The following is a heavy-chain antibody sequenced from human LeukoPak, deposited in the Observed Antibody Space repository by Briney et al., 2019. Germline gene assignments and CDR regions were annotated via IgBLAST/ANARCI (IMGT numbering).Heavy chain of an antibody. D-gene: IGHD2-2*01. CDR1: GYTITSYG. CDR2: ISAYNGNT. J-gene: IGHJ4*02. Sequence: ASVKVSCKAPGYTITSYGISWVRQAPGQGLERMGWISAYNGNTNYAQKVQGRVTMTTDTSTSTAYMELRSLRSDDTAVYYCAAGYCSSTSCSEFDYWGQGTLVTVSS. CDR3: AAGYCSSTSCSEFDY. V-gene: IGHV1-18*01.